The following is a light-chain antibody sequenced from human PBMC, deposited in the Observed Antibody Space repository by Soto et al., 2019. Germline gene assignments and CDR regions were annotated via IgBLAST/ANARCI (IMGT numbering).Light chain of an antibody. CDR1: SSDVGGYNY. V-gene: IGLV2-14*01. CDR3: SSYTSSSTLV. Sequence: QPVLTQPASVSGSPGQSITISCTGTSSDVGGYNYVSWYQQRPGNAPKLMIYDVSNWPSGVSNRFSGSKSGNTASLTISGLQAEDEADYYCSSYTSSSTLVFGGGTKLTVL. CDR2: DVS. J-gene: IGLJ2*01.